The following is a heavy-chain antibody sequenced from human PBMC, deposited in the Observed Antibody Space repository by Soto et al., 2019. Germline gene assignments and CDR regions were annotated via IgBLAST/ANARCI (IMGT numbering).Heavy chain of an antibody. D-gene: IGHD3-22*01. CDR2: IWYDGSNK. J-gene: IGHJ6*02. CDR3: AREAYYYDSSGSTYYYCGMDV. V-gene: IGHV3-33*01. CDR1: GFTFSSYG. Sequence: QVQLVESGGGVVQPGRSLRLSCAASGFTFSSYGMHWVRQAPGKGLEWVAVIWYDGSNKYYADSVKGRFTISRDNSKNTLYLQMNSLRAEDTAVYYCAREAYYYDSSGSTYYYCGMDVWGQGTTVTVSS.